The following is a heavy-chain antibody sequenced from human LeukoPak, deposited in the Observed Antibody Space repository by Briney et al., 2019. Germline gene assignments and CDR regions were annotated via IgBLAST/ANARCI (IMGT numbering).Heavy chain of an antibody. V-gene: IGHV3-7*01. CDR2: IKQDGSEK. Sequence: GGSLRLSCAASGFTFNSYWMSWVRQAPGKGLEWVANIKQDGSEKYYVDSVKGRFTISRDNAKNSPYLQMNSLRAEDTAVYYCARGLAEFDYWGRGTLVTVSS. CDR3: ARGLAEFDY. D-gene: IGHD3-16*01. J-gene: IGHJ4*02. CDR1: GFTFNSYW.